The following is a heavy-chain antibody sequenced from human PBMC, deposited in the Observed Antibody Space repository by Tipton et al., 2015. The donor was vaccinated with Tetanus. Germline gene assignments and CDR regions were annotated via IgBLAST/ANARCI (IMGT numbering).Heavy chain of an antibody. CDR2: INHSGST. V-gene: IGHV4-34*01. J-gene: IGHJ6*02. Sequence: TLSLTCAVYGGSFSGYYWSWIRQPPGKGLEWIGEINHSGSTNYNPSLKSRVTISVDTSKNQFSLKLSSVTAADTAVYYCARLSSYYYGMDVWGQGTTVTVSS. CDR1: GGSFSGYY. CDR3: ARLSSYYYGMDV.